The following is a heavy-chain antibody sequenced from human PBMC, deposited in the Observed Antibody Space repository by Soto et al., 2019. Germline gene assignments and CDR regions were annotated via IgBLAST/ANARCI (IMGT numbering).Heavy chain of an antibody. CDR1: GFTFTNYW. D-gene: IGHD6-13*01. J-gene: IGHJ4*02. Sequence: EVQLVESGGGLVQSGGSLRLSCVASGFTFTNYWMRWVRQAPGKGLEWVANIKQDGSETYYGDSVKGRFSISRDNAKNSLYLQMNSLIGEDTAVYYCAGYLPSGPIDYWGQGTLVTVSA. V-gene: IGHV3-7*05. CDR2: IKQDGSET. CDR3: AGYLPSGPIDY.